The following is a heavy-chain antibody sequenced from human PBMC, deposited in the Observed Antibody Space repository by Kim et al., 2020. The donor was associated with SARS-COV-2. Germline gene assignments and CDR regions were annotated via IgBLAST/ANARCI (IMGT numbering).Heavy chain of an antibody. CDR1: GGSFSGYY. D-gene: IGHD3-10*02. CDR2: INHSGST. CDR3: ASDGMF. V-gene: IGHV4-34*01. Sequence: SETLSLTCAVYGGSFSGYYWSWIRQPPGKGLEWIGEINHSGSTNYNPSLKSRVTISVDTSKNQFSLKLSSVTAADTAVYYCASDGMFRGQGTLVTVSS. J-gene: IGHJ4*02.